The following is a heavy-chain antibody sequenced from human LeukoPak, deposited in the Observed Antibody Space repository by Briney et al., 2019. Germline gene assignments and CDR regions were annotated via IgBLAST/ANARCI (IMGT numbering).Heavy chain of an antibody. Sequence: GSLRLSCAASGFTFSSYTMNWVRQAPGKGLQWVPSITSSSSYIYYADSAKGRFTISRDNAKNSLFLQMNSLRAEDTAVYYCARVFSGTLTFDHWGQGTLVAVSS. CDR2: ITSSSSYI. J-gene: IGHJ4*02. CDR3: ARVFSGTLTFDH. CDR1: GFTFSSYT. V-gene: IGHV3-21*01. D-gene: IGHD3-9*01.